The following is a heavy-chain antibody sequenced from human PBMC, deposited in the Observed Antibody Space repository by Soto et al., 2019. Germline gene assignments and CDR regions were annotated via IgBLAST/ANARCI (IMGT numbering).Heavy chain of an antibody. CDR1: GYSFTSYW. V-gene: IGHV5-51*01. Sequence: GESLKISCKASGYSFTSYWIGWVRQMPGKGLEWMGIIYPSDSDTRYSPSFQGQVTISADKSISTAHLQWSSLKASDTAMYYCARQARYSSSWPDWGQGTLVTVSS. CDR3: ARQARYSSSWPD. J-gene: IGHJ4*02. D-gene: IGHD6-13*01. CDR2: IYPSDSDT.